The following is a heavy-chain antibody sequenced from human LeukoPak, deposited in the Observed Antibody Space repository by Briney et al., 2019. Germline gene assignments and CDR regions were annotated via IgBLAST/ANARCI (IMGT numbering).Heavy chain of an antibody. D-gene: IGHD4-17*01. V-gene: IGHV4-59*12. J-gene: IGHJ4*02. Sequence: SETLSLTCTVSGGSISSYYWSWIRQPPGKGLEWIGYIYYSGSTNYNPSLKSRVTISVDTSKNQFSLKLSSVTAAHTAVYYCRTDRYGDYGDYIDYWGQGTLVTVSS. CDR2: IYYSGST. CDR1: GGSISSYY. CDR3: RTDRYGDYGDYIDY.